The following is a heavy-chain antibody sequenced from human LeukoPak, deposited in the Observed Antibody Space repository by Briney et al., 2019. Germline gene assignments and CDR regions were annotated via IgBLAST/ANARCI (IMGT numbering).Heavy chain of an antibody. J-gene: IGHJ4*02. Sequence: PGGSLRLSCAASGFIFSSYGMNWVRQAPGKGLEWVSVISASGGTTYYADSVKGRFTISRDNSKNTVYLQMNSLRAEDTAVFYCARPYYYSSGSLPYWGQGTLVTVSS. CDR1: GFIFSSYG. CDR3: ARPYYYSSGSLPY. CDR2: ISASGGTT. D-gene: IGHD3-10*01. V-gene: IGHV3-23*01.